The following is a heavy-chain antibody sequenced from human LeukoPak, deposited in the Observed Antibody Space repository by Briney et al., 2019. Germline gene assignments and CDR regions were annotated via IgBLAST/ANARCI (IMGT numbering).Heavy chain of an antibody. J-gene: IGHJ5*02. CDR2: IHDSGST. D-gene: IGHD6-19*01. Sequence: SETLSLTCSVSGGSLSSYYWSWIRQSPGKQLEWIGDIHDSGSTNYNPSLNSRVTIFMDTSKIQFSLRLSSVTAADTAVYYCARDRAAGGLGYNWFDPWGQGVLVTVSS. V-gene: IGHV4-59*01. CDR1: GGSLSSYY. CDR3: ARDRAAGGLGYNWFDP.